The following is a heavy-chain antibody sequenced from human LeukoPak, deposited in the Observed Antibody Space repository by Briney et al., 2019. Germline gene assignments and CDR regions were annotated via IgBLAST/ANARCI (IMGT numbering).Heavy chain of an antibody. CDR3: ARDGGIFGVVTSFDP. V-gene: IGHV1-2*02. Sequence: ASVKVSCKASGYTFIGYYMHRVRQAPGQGLEWMGWINPNSGGTNYAQKFQGRVTMTRDTSISTAYMELSRLRSDDTAVYYCARDGGIFGVVTSFDPWGQGTLVTVSS. CDR2: INPNSGGT. J-gene: IGHJ5*02. D-gene: IGHD3-3*01. CDR1: GYTFIGYY.